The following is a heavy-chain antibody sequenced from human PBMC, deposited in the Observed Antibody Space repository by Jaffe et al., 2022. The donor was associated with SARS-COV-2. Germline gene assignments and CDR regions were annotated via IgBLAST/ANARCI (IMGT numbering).Heavy chain of an antibody. CDR3: ATAISGSYYHFDS. J-gene: IGHJ4*02. CDR2: IYYTGTT. Sequence: QLQLQESGPGLVKPSETLSLTCSVSGGSISSSSYYWGWIRQPPGKGLEWIGSIYYTGTTYYHSSFETRVTISVDTSKYQSSLKLNSVTAADTAVYYCATAISGSYYHFDSWGQGTLVTVSS. CDR1: GGSISSSSYY. V-gene: IGHV4-39*01. D-gene: IGHD3-10*01.